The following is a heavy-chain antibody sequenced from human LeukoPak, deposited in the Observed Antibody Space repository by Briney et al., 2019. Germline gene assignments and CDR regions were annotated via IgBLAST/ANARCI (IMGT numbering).Heavy chain of an antibody. V-gene: IGHV3-23*01. Sequence: GGSLRLSCGASGFPFSIYGMSWVRQAPGKGLEWVSGNSGCGGKTYYADSVKGRFTISRDNSKNTLSLQMNSLRADHTDVYYCAKAGGGGAITLVRGVKGDYYYMDVWGKGTTVTISS. CDR3: AKAGGGGAITLVRGVKGDYYYMDV. CDR1: GFPFSIYG. J-gene: IGHJ6*03. D-gene: IGHD3-10*01. CDR2: NSGCGGKT.